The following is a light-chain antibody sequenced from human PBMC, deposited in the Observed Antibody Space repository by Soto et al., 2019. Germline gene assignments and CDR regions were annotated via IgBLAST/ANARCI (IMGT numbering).Light chain of an antibody. Sequence: EIVLTQSPATLSLSPGERATLSCRASQSVSSYLAWYQQRPGQAPRLLIYDASNRATGVPARFSGSGSGTDFTLTISSLEPEDFAFYYCQQRSNWPPLTFGGWTKLEIK. CDR1: QSVSSY. V-gene: IGKV3-11*01. J-gene: IGKJ4*01. CDR3: QQRSNWPPLT. CDR2: DAS.